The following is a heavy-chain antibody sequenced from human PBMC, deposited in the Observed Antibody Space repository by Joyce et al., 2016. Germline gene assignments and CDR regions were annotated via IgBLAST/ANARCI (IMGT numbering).Heavy chain of an antibody. J-gene: IGHJ4*02. CDR3: ARLYSGNSVDY. Sequence: QLHLQESGPGLVKPSETLSLTCTVSGGSMSSISFDGGWIRQPLGKGLEWIGSISYRGKTYYNPSLKSRVTTSIDTSKNQFSLDLTSVTAADTAVYYCARLYSGNSVDYWGQGTLVTVSS. CDR2: ISYRGKT. D-gene: IGHD4-23*01. V-gene: IGHV4-39*01. CDR1: GGSMSSISFD.